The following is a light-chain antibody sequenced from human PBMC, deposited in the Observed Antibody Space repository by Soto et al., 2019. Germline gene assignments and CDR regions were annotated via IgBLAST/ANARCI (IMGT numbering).Light chain of an antibody. J-gene: IGKJ5*01. V-gene: IGKV3-11*01. Sequence: ETVLTQSPGTLSLSPGERATLSCRASQTVTKSYLAWYQQKPGQAPRLLIHDASHRAAGIPARFSGSGFGTDFTLTISSLEPEDAAVYYCQQRSNWPPITFGQGTRLEIK. CDR2: DAS. CDR3: QQRSNWPPIT. CDR1: QTVTKSY.